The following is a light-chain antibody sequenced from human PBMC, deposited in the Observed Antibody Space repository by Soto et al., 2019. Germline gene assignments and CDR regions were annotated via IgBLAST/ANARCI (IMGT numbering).Light chain of an antibody. CDR3: QQYNTWPPLT. CDR2: GAS. CDR1: QTVSTH. Sequence: EVVMTQSPATLSVSPGDRVTFSCRASQTVSTHVAWYQQKPGQPPRLLIYGASTRATGVPARFSGGGSGTEFTLTITSPASADFAVYYCQQYNTWPPLTFGGGTKVEIK. J-gene: IGKJ4*01. V-gene: IGKV3-15*01.